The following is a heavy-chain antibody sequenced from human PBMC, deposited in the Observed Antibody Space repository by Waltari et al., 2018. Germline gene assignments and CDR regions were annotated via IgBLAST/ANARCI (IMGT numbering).Heavy chain of an antibody. CDR1: GFTFSSYS. Sequence: EVQLVESGGGLVQPGGSLRLSCAASGFTFSSYSMNWVRQAPGKGLELVSYISSSSSTIYYADSVKGRFTISRDNAKNSLYLQMNSLRAEDTAVYYCARDGVGATSDYWGQGTLVTVSS. J-gene: IGHJ4*02. D-gene: IGHD1-26*01. V-gene: IGHV3-48*04. CDR2: ISSSSSTI. CDR3: ARDGVGATSDY.